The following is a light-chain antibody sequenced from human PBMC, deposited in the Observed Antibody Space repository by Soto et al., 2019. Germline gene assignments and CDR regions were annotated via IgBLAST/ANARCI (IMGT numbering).Light chain of an antibody. CDR3: VLYMRSGIVI. Sequence: QTVVTQEPSFSVSPGGTVTLTCGLTSGSVSTTNYPSWYQQTPGQAPRTLIYNTNTRSSGVPDRFSGSILGNKAALTITGAQADLESDYTCVLYMRSGIVILCRGTKLSVL. CDR1: SGSVSTTNY. J-gene: IGLJ2*01. CDR2: NTN. V-gene: IGLV8-61*01.